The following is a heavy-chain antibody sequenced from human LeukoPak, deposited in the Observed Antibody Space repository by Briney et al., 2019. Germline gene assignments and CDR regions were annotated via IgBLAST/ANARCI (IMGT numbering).Heavy chain of an antibody. CDR1: GFTFSSYA. CDR2: ISSSGSIK. Sequence: TGGSLRLSCAASGFTFSSYAMSWVRQAPGKGLEWVSHISSSGSIKYYADSVKGRFTISRDNAKNSPYLQMNSLRAEDTAVYYCARDSDAGLGFFDYWGQGTLVTVPS. V-gene: IGHV3-48*03. CDR3: ARDSDAGLGFFDY. J-gene: IGHJ4*02. D-gene: IGHD3-16*01.